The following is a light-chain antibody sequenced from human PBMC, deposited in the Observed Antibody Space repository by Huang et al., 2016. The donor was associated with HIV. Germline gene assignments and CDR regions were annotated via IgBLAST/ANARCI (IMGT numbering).Light chain of an antibody. Sequence: DIVMTQTPLSLPVTPGEPASISCRSSQSLLDSDDGNTYLDWYLQKPGQSPQLLIYRRYYRASGVPDRVRGSGSGTDFTLKISRVEAEDVGIYYCMQRIDFPLTFGGGTKVEIK. J-gene: IGKJ4*01. CDR3: MQRIDFPLT. CDR1: QSLLDSDDGNTY. V-gene: IGKV2-40*01. CDR2: RRY.